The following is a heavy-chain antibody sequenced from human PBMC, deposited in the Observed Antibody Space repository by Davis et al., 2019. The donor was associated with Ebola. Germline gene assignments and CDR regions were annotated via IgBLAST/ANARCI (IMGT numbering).Heavy chain of an antibody. Sequence: GESLKISCAASGFTFSSYAMHWVRQAPGKGLEWVAVISYDGSNKYYADSVKGRFTISRDNSKNTLYLQMNSLRAEDTAVYYCARRDGVIGYWGQGTLVTVSS. CDR3: ARRDGVIGY. CDR1: GFTFSSYA. CDR2: ISYDGSNK. V-gene: IGHV3-30*04. J-gene: IGHJ4*02. D-gene: IGHD3-10*01.